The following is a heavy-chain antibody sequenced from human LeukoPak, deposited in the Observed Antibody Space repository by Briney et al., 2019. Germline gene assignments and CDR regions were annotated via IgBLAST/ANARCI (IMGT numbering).Heavy chain of an antibody. CDR2: LSYDGSNK. CDR3: ATVFEY. Sequence: GGSLRLSCAATGFTFSTSAMYWVRQAPGRGLEWVAALSYDGSNKNYADSVKGRFTISRDNAKNTVSLQMNSLRAEDTAVYYCATVFEYWGQGTLVTVSS. V-gene: IGHV3-30*03. J-gene: IGHJ4*02. CDR1: GFTFSTSA.